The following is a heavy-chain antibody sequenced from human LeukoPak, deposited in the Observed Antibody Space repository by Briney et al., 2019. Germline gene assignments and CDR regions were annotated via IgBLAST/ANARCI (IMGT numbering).Heavy chain of an antibody. D-gene: IGHD5/OR15-5a*01. CDR2: IKTDGSST. Sequence: PGGSLRLSCAASGFTFSSYWMYWVRQAPGKGLGWVSRIKTDGSSTDYADSVKGRFTISRDNAKNTMYLQMNSLRAEDTAVYYCARGVSGTGPDIWGLGTMVTVSS. J-gene: IGHJ3*02. CDR1: GFTFSSYW. CDR3: ARGVSGTGPDI. V-gene: IGHV3-74*01.